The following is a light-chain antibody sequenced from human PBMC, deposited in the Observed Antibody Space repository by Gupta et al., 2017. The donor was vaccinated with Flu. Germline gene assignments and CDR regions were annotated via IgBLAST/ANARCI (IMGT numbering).Light chain of an antibody. V-gene: IGKV3-15*01. CDR1: PSATYN. J-gene: IGKJ1*01. CDR3: QQQNYGAPWT. CDR2: CAS. Sequence: VLTQSPATLPVYPGERATLSCRARPSATYNLARYQQKTGQAPSLLIDCASTRATGSPARGRGSGCGTVCTLTISSLQPEDVEVDYCQQQNYGAPWTFGQGTKVEIK.